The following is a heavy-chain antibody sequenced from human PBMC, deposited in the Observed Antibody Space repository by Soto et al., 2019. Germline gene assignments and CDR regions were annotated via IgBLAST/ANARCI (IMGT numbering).Heavy chain of an antibody. CDR3: ARDRSNSGYDYYRREPNWFDP. CDR2: IIHIFGTA. D-gene: IGHD5-12*01. Sequence: QVQLVPSGAAVKQPGSSVKVSCKASGGTFSSYAISWVRQAPGQGLEWLGGIIHIFGTANYAQKFQGRVTITADESTSTAYMELSSLRSEDTAVYYCARDRSNSGYDYYRREPNWFDPWGQGTLVTVSS. J-gene: IGHJ5*02. V-gene: IGHV1-69*01. CDR1: GGTFSSYA.